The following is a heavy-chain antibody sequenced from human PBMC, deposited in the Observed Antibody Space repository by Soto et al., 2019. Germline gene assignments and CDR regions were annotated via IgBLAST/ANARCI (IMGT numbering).Heavy chain of an antibody. CDR3: AKGRGYQLLYYYYYGMDV. J-gene: IGHJ6*04. D-gene: IGHD2-2*01. Sequence: QVQLVESGGGVVQPGRSLRLSCAASGFTFSSYGMHWDRQAPGKGLEWVAVISYDGSNKYYADSVKGRFTISRDNSKNTLYLQMNSLRAEDTAVYYCAKGRGYQLLYYYYYGMDVWGKGTTVTVSS. CDR2: ISYDGSNK. CDR1: GFTFSSYG. V-gene: IGHV3-30*18.